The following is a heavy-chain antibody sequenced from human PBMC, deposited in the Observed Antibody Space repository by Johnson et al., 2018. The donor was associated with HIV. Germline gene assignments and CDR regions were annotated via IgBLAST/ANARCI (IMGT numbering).Heavy chain of an antibody. CDR1: GFSFDDYG. V-gene: IGHV3-30*18. J-gene: IGHJ3*02. Sequence: QVQLVESGGSVVRPGGSLRLSCAASGFSFDDYGMTWVRQAPGKGLEWVAVISNDGSNKYYADSVKGRFTISRDNSKNTLYLQMTSLRSEATAVYYCAKAGFYVSAFDIWGQGTLVTVSS. CDR3: AKAGFYVSAFDI. CDR2: ISNDGSNK. D-gene: IGHD2/OR15-2a*01.